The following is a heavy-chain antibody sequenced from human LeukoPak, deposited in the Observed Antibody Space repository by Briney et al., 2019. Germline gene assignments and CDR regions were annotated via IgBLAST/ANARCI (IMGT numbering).Heavy chain of an antibody. J-gene: IGHJ6*03. CDR3: VRQNSDYYYYYLDV. V-gene: IGHV4-39*01. CDR1: GGSVSSSSSY. CDR2: VYYSGTT. D-gene: IGHD1-7*01. Sequence: PSETLYLTCTVSGGSVSSSSSYWAWIRQPPGRGLEWIGSVYYSGTTYYNTSLESRVTISEDTSRNRFSLMLSSVTAADTAVYYCVRQNSDYYYYYLDVWGEGTTVIVSS.